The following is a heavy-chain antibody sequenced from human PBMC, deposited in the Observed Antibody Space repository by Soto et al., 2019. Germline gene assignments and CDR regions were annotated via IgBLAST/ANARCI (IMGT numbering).Heavy chain of an antibody. J-gene: IGHJ4*02. D-gene: IGHD3-22*01. CDR3: ARGSRWLVLMDY. CDR2: IHSGGSA. V-gene: IGHV3-66*01. CDR1: GFTVSSYY. Sequence: ESGGGLVQPGGSLRLSCAASGFTVSSYYMSWVRQAPGKGLEWVSVIHSGGSANYADSVKGKFTISRDNSKNTLYLQMNSLKAEDTAVYYCARGSRWLVLMDYWGQGTLVTVAS.